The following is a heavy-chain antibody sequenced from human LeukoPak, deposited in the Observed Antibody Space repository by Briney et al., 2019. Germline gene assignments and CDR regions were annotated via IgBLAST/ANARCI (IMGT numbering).Heavy chain of an antibody. CDR3: AADYGGYSGAFDI. J-gene: IGHJ3*02. D-gene: IGHD4-23*01. CDR2: MYYIGST. CDR1: GGSIASSSYY. Sequence: SETLSLTCTVSGGSIASSSYYWGWIRQPPEKGLEWIGSMYYIGSTYYNPSLKSRVTISVDTSKNQFSLKLSSVTAADTAVYYCAADYGGYSGAFDIWGQGTMVTVSS. V-gene: IGHV4-39*01.